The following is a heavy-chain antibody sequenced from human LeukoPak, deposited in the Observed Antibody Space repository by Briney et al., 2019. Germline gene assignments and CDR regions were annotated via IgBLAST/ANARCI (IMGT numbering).Heavy chain of an antibody. Sequence: ASVKVSSKASGYTFTSYYMHWVRQAPGQGLEWMGIINPSGGSTSYAQKFQGRVTMTRDTSTSTVYMELSSLRSEDTAVYYCARDWRSRYHNGVGDYGLPDYYYYYYMDVWGKGTTVTVSS. J-gene: IGHJ6*03. CDR2: INPSGGST. V-gene: IGHV1-46*01. D-gene: IGHD4-17*01. CDR1: GYTFTSYY. CDR3: ARDWRSRYHNGVGDYGLPDYYYYYYMDV.